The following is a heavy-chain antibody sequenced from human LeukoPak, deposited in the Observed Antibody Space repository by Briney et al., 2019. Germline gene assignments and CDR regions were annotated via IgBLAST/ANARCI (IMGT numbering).Heavy chain of an antibody. D-gene: IGHD6-13*01. J-gene: IGHJ4*02. CDR3: AKDLRVAAAGRPDY. CDR1: GFTFA. CDR2: ISGSGGST. V-gene: IGHV3-23*01. Sequence: GGPLRLSCAASGFTFAMSWVRQAPGKGLEWVSAISGSGGSTYYADSVKGRFTISRDNSKNTLYLQMNSLRAEDTAVYYCAKDLRVAAAGRPDYWGQGTLVTVSS.